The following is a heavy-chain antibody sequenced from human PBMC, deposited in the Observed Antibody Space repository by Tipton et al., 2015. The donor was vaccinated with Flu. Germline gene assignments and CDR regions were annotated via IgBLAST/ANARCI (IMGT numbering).Heavy chain of an antibody. J-gene: IGHJ4*02. CDR1: GGSISSSNYY. CDR2: IYYSGST. V-gene: IGHV4-39*07. D-gene: IGHD3-3*01. Sequence: TLSLTCTVSGGSISSSNYYWGWIRQPPGKGLEWIGSIYYSGSTYYNPSLKCRVTISVDTSKNQFSLKLSSVTAADTAVYYCARDGAIFGVVTPFGYWGQGTLVTVSS. CDR3: ARDGAIFGVVTPFGY.